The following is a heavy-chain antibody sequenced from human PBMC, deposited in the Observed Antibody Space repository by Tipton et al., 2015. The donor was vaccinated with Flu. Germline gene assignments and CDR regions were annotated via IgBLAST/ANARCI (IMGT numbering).Heavy chain of an antibody. J-gene: IGHJ6*02. CDR2: LYYSGST. CDR3: ARQVTYYYGSGSYYSYYYGMDV. V-gene: IGHV4-59*08. D-gene: IGHD3-10*01. Sequence: TLSLTCTVSGGSISSYYWSWIRQPPGKGLEWIGYLYYSGSTNYNPSLKSRVTISVDTSKNQFSLKLSSVTAADTAVYYCARQVTYYYGSGSYYSYYYGMDVWGQGTTVTVSS. CDR1: GGSISSYY.